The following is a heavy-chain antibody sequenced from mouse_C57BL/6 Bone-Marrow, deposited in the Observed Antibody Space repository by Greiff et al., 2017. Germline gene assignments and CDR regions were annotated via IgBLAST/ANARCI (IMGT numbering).Heavy chain of an antibody. J-gene: IGHJ4*01. Sequence: VQLVESGPELVKPGASVKISCKASGYSFTSYYIHWVKQRPGQGLEWIGWIYPGSGNTKYNEKFKGKATLTADTSSSTAYMQLSSLTSEDSAVYYCATLYYAMDYWGQGTSVTVSS. CDR3: ATLYYAMDY. V-gene: IGHV1-66*01. CDR2: IYPGSGNT. CDR1: GYSFTSYY.